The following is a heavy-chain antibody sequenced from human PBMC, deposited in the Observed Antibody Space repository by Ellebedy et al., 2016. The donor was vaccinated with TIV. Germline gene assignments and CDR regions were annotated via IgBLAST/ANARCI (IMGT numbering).Heavy chain of an antibody. CDR1: GFTFSNYA. D-gene: IGHD3/OR15-3a*01. CDR2: IYSAGNT. Sequence: GESLKISCAASGFTFSNYAMSWVRQAPGKGLEWVSIIYSAGNTYYADSVKGRFTISRDTSKNTVFLQMNTLRAEDTAVYYCARVDLGLAFNYWGRGTLVTVSS. J-gene: IGHJ4*02. CDR3: ARVDLGLAFNY. V-gene: IGHV3-53*01.